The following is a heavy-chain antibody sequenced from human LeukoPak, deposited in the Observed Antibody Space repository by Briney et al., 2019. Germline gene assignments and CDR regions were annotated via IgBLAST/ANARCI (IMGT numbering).Heavy chain of an antibody. D-gene: IGHD3-3*01. CDR3: AKEGGTITIFGVVIYFDY. CDR1: GFTFSNYG. V-gene: IGHV3-30*18. Sequence: GGSLRLSCAASGFTFSNYGMHWVRQAPGKGLEWVAVISYDGSNKYYADSVKGRFTISRDNSKNTLYLQMNSLRAEDTAVYYCAKEGGTITIFGVVIYFDYWGQGTLVTVSS. CDR2: ISYDGSNK. J-gene: IGHJ4*02.